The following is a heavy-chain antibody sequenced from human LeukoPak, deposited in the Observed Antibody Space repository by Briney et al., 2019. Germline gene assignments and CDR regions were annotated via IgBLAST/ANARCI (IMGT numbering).Heavy chain of an antibody. D-gene: IGHD6-19*01. J-gene: IGHJ4*02. Sequence: PGGSLRLSCAASGFTFSNYGMHWVRQAPGKGLEWVAAIWYDGSNKYYGDSVKGRFTISRDNSKNTLYLQMNSLRAEDTAVYYCAKVSSGWEFDYWGQGTLVTVSS. CDR3: AKVSSGWEFDY. V-gene: IGHV3-33*06. CDR2: IWYDGSNK. CDR1: GFTFSNYG.